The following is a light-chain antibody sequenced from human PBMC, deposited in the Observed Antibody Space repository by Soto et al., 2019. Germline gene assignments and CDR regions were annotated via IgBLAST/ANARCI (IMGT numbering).Light chain of an antibody. CDR2: GNT. CDR1: SSNIGTGYD. CDR3: QSWDSSLSGVV. V-gene: IGLV1-40*01. J-gene: IGLJ3*02. Sequence: QPVLTQPPSVSGAPGQRVTISCTGSSSNIGTGYDVHWYQQLPGTAPKLLIYGNTNRPSGVPYRFSGSKSGTSASLTITGLQAEDEDDYYCQSWDSSLSGVVFGGGTKLTVL.